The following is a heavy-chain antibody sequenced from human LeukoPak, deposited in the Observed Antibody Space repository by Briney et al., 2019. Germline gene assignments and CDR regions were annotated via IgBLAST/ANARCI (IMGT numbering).Heavy chain of an antibody. CDR2: IGGSGTSA. Sequence: GGSQSLPCAVSGYPFSSYAMSWVRQAPGKGLVWVSAIGGSGTSAYYADSLKGRFTISRDNSKNTLYLQVNSLRADDTAVYYCAKNDSAYSYASFDYWGQGTLVTVSS. D-gene: IGHD5-18*01. CDR3: AKNDSAYSYASFDY. J-gene: IGHJ4*02. CDR1: GYPFSSYA. V-gene: IGHV3-23*01.